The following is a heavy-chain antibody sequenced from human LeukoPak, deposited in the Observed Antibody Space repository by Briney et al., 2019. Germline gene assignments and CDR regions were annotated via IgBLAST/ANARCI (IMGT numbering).Heavy chain of an antibody. D-gene: IGHD6-13*01. J-gene: IGHJ3*01. Sequence: GGSLRLSCAASGFTFNSHAMTWVRQAPGRGLEWVSAISGSGVSTFYADSVKGRFTISRDNSKNTLYLQMNSLRAEDTAVYYCARSEQQLVLSPGDVFDVWGQGTMVTVSS. V-gene: IGHV3-23*01. CDR2: ISGSGVST. CDR1: GFTFNSHA. CDR3: ARSEQQLVLSPGDVFDV.